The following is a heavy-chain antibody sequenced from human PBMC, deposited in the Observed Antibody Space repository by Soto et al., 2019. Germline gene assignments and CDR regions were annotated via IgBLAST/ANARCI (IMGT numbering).Heavy chain of an antibody. D-gene: IGHD6-19*01. CDR2: MTSDMKNI. CDR3: ARSVEGHFDY. CDR1: GFTFRIYS. J-gene: IGHJ4*02. V-gene: IGHV3-48*02. Sequence: EVQLVESGGGLVQPGGSLRLSCAASGFTFRIYSMNWIRQAQGRGLEWVSYMTSDMKNIHYEESVKGRFTISRDKARNSLYLQMPSLRDEDTAVYYCARSVEGHFDYLGQGTLVTV.